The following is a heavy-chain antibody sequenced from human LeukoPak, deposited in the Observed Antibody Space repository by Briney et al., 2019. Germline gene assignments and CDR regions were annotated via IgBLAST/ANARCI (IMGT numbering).Heavy chain of an antibody. CDR2: IYYSGGT. CDR3: ARESCSGGSCYNVLDY. J-gene: IGHJ4*02. V-gene: IGHV4-59*01. Sequence: TSETLSLTCTVSGVSIGSYYWSWIRQPPGEGLEWIGYIYYSGGTNYNPSLKSRVTISLDTSKNQFSLKLSSVTAADTAVYYCARESCSGGSCYNVLDYWGQGTLVTVSS. D-gene: IGHD2-15*01. CDR1: GVSIGSYY.